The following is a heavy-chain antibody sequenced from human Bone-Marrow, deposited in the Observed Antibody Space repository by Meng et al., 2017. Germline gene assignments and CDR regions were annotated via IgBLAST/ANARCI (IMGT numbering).Heavy chain of an antibody. D-gene: IGHD4-17*01. V-gene: IGHV1-69*01. Sequence: QVPLVHFGCEVKKAGSSVKVSCKASGGTFSSYAISWLRQAPGQGLEWMGGIITIFGTANYAQKFQGRVTITADESTSTAYMELSSLRSEDTAVYYCASMTTVTVDYYFDYWGQGTLVTVSS. CDR2: IITIFGTA. CDR3: ASMTTVTVDYYFDY. CDR1: GGTFSSYA. J-gene: IGHJ4*02.